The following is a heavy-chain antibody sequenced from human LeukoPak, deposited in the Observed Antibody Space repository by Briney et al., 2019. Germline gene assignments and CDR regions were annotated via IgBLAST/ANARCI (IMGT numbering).Heavy chain of an antibody. J-gene: IGHJ4*02. V-gene: IGHV4-59*08. CDR2: IYYSGST. CDR1: GGSFSGYY. CDR3: AGGISVGATYFDY. D-gene: IGHD1-26*01. Sequence: SETLSLTCAVYGGSFSGYYWSWLRQPPGKGLEWIGYIYYSGSTNYNPSLKSRVTISVDTSKNQFSLKLSSVTAADTAVYYCAGGISVGATYFDYWGQGTLVTVSS.